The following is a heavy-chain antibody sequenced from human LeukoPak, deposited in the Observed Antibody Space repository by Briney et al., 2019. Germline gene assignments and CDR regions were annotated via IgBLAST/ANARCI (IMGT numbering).Heavy chain of an antibody. V-gene: IGHV4-34*01. D-gene: IGHD6-19*01. J-gene: IGHJ4*02. CDR3: ARGSSWYSSGWIDY. Sequence: SETLSLTCGVDGGSFSGYYWNWIRQPPGKGLEWIGEINHSGSTNYNPSLKRRVTISVDTSQNQFSVRLSSVTAADTAVYYCARGSSWYSSGWIDYWGQGTLVTVSS. CDR1: GGSFSGYY. CDR2: INHSGST.